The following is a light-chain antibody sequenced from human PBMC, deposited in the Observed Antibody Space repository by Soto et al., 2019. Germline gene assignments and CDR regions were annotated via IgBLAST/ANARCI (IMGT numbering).Light chain of an antibody. CDR3: CSYAGRSTAV. CDR1: SSDVGSYSL. CDR2: EGS. J-gene: IGLJ7*01. V-gene: IGLV2-23*01. Sequence: QSVLTQPASVSGSPGQSITISCTGTSSDVGSYSLVSWYQQHPGKAPKLMIYEGSKRPSGVSNRFSGSKSANTASLTISGLQAEDEAAYYCCSYAGRSTAVFGGGTQLTVL.